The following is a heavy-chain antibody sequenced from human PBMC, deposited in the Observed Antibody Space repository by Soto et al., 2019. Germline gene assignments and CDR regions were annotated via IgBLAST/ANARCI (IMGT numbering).Heavy chain of an antibody. J-gene: IGHJ6*02. D-gene: IGHD6-6*01. V-gene: IGHV3-53*01. CDR3: ARGGGVAVRPHYYYYGMDV. CDR1: VFSVSNNY. CDR2: IDSDGST. Sequence: EVQLVESGGGLIQPGGSLRLSCVASVFSVSNNYMSWVRQAPGKGLEWVSGIDSDGSTYYADSVKGRFTISRDNSRNTVYLQTNSLGAEDTAVYYCARGGGVAVRPHYYYYGMDVWGQGTTVTVSS.